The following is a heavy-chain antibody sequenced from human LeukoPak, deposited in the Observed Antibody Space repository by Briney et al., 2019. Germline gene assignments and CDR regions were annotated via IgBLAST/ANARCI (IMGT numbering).Heavy chain of an antibody. CDR1: GFNFNMHW. V-gene: IGHV3-74*01. CDR3: VRDKVAGPTVFDY. Sequence: GGSLRLSCAASGFNFNMHWMHWVRQVPGKGLVWVSRVKSDGSRSNYADSVKGRFTISRDNAKNTLYLEMNSLTHEDTGVYYCVRDKVAGPTVFDYWGQGILVTVSS. D-gene: IGHD2-15*01. J-gene: IGHJ4*02. CDR2: VKSDGSRS.